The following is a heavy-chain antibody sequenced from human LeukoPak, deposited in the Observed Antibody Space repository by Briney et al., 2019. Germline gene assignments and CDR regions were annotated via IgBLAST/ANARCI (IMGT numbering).Heavy chain of an antibody. Sequence: CXVSGGSISSSSYYWGWIRQPPGKGLEWIGSIYYSGSTYYNPSLKSRVTISVDTSKNQFALKLSAVNAADTAVYXXXXXXXYYGDYAFDIWGQGTMVTVSS. V-gene: IGHV4-39*06. D-gene: IGHD4-17*01. CDR1: GGSISSSSYY. CDR2: IYYSGST. CDR3: XXXXXYYGDYAFDI. J-gene: IGHJ3*02.